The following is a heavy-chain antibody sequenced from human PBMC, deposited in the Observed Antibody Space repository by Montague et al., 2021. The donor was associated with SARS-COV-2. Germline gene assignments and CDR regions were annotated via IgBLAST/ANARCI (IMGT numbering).Heavy chain of an antibody. J-gene: IGHJ4*02. CDR2: IYCDDDK. Sequence: PALVKPTQTLTLTCTFSGFSLSTSGVGVGWIRQPPGKALEWLALIYCDDDKRYSPSLKSRLTITKDTSKNQVVLTMTNMDPVDTATYYCAHRLSIVATGYFDYWGQGTLVTVSS. CDR1: GFSLSTSGVG. CDR3: AHRLSIVATGYFDY. D-gene: IGHD5-12*01. V-gene: IGHV2-5*02.